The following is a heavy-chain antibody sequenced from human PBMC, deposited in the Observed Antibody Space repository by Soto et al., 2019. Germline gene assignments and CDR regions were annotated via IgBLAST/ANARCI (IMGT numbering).Heavy chain of an antibody. Sequence: QVQLVQSGAEVKKPGASVKVSCKASGYTFTSYGISWVRQAPGQGLEWMGWISAYNGNTNYAQKLQGRVTMPTDTSTRTGYMELRSLRSDDTAVYYCARERYRGDNWNFLHYGMDVWGQGTTVTVSS. CDR2: ISAYNGNT. D-gene: IGHD1-7*01. CDR1: GYTFTSYG. V-gene: IGHV1-18*01. CDR3: ARERYRGDNWNFLHYGMDV. J-gene: IGHJ6*02.